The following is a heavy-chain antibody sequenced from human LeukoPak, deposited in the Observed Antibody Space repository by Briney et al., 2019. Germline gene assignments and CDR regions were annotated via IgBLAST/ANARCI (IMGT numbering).Heavy chain of an antibody. D-gene: IGHD6-19*01. Sequence: PGGSLRLSCAASGFAFSSYWMHWVRQAPGRGLVWVSRINSDGSSTSYADSVKGQFTISRDNAKNTLYLQMNSLRAEDTAVYYCAKESKGYSSGLDVWGKGTTVTISS. CDR3: AKESKGYSSGLDV. CDR1: GFAFSSYW. J-gene: IGHJ6*04. CDR2: INSDGSST. V-gene: IGHV3-74*01.